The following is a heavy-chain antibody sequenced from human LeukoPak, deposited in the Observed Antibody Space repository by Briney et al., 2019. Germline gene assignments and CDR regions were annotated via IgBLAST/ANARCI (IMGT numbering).Heavy chain of an antibody. Sequence: GESLRISCKGSGYSFTSYWISWERQMPGKGLEWMGRIDPSDSYTNYSPSFQGRVTISADKSISTAYLQWSSLKASDTAMYYCARRPCSSTSCPYGMDVWGQGTTVTVSS. D-gene: IGHD2-2*01. CDR2: IDPSDSYT. CDR1: GYSFTSYW. J-gene: IGHJ6*02. CDR3: ARRPCSSTSCPYGMDV. V-gene: IGHV5-10-1*01.